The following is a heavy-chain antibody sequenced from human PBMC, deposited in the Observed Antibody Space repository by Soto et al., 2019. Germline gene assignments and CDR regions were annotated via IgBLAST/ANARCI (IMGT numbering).Heavy chain of an antibody. CDR2: AYYRSKWYN. CDR3: ARERHRGYSASLDAFDI. J-gene: IGHJ3*02. Sequence: SQTLSLTCAISGDSVSSNSAAWNWIRQSPSRGLEWLGRAYYRSKWYNDYAVSVKSRITINPDTSKNQFSLQLNSVTPEDTAVYYCARERHRGYSASLDAFDIWRQGTMVTVSS. V-gene: IGHV6-1*01. CDR1: GDSVSSNSAA. D-gene: IGHD1-26*01.